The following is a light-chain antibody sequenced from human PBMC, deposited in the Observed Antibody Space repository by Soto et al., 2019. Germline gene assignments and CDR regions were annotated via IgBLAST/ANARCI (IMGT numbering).Light chain of an antibody. Sequence: EVVLTQSPGTLSLSPGESATLSCRASQSLSSSYLAWYQQRPGQAPRLLIYGASSRATGVPDRFSGSGSGTDFSLTISRLEPEDFVVYYCQQYGGSPPNTFGQGTKLEIK. CDR1: QSLSSSY. J-gene: IGKJ2*01. V-gene: IGKV3-20*01. CDR2: GAS. CDR3: QQYGGSPPNT.